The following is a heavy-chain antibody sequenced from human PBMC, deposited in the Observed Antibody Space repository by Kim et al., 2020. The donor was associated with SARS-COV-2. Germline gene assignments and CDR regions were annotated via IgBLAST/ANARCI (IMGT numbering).Heavy chain of an antibody. J-gene: IGHJ4*02. CDR2: ISYTGST. CDR1: GYYISSTSYY. D-gene: IGHD6-19*01. V-gene: IGHV4-39*01. Sequence: SETLSLTCTVSGYYISSTSYYWTWIRQSPGKGLEWIGSISYTGSTFYNPTLMSRLTLSVDTSKNQFSLQLSSVTAADTAVYYCAKRGAVAGNPDYQYWGQGTLVTVSS. CDR3: AKRGAVAGNPDYQY.